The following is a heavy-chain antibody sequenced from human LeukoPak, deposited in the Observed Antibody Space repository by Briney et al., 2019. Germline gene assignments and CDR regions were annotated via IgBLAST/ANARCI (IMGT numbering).Heavy chain of an antibody. D-gene: IGHD2-15*01. Sequence: GASVKVSCKASGYTFTSYDINWVRQATGQGLEWMGIINPSGGSTSYAQKFQGRVTMTRDTSTSTVYMELSSLRSEDTAVYYCAGPYCSGGSCPPRDAFDIWGQGTMVTVSS. CDR1: GYTFTSYD. CDR2: INPSGGST. V-gene: IGHV1-46*01. J-gene: IGHJ3*02. CDR3: AGPYCSGGSCPPRDAFDI.